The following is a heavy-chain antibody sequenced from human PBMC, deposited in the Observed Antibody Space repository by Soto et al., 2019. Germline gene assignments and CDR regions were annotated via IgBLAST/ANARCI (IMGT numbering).Heavy chain of an antibody. D-gene: IGHD6-6*01. V-gene: IGHV4-31*03. CDR2: IYYSGST. CDR3: ARDRKYSSSPASGGMDV. J-gene: IGHJ6*02. Sequence: QVQLQESGPGLVKPSQTLSLTCTVSGGSISSGGYYWSWIRQHPGKGLEWIGYIYYSGSTYYNPSLKSRVTISVDTSKNQFSLKLSSVTAADTAVDYCARDRKYSSSPASGGMDVWGQGNTVTVSS. CDR1: GGSISSGGYY.